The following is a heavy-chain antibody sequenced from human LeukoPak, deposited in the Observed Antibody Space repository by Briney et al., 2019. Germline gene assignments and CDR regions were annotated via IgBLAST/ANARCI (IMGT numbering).Heavy chain of an antibody. CDR3: ATDQRGAGLGFRYGSGSYNGMDV. V-gene: IGHV1-24*01. CDR1: GYTLTELS. CDR2: FDPEDGET. D-gene: IGHD3-10*01. Sequence: GASVKVSFKVSGYTLTELSMHWVRQVPGKGLEWMGGFDPEDGETLYAQKFQGRVTMTEDTSTDTAYMELSSLRSEDTAVYYCATDQRGAGLGFRYGSGSYNGMDVWGQGTTVTVSS. J-gene: IGHJ6*02.